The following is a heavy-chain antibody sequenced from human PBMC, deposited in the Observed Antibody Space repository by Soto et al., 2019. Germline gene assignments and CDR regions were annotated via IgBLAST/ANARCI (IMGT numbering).Heavy chain of an antibody. V-gene: IGHV3-23*04. CDR2: MSVSGGTL. Sequence: EVQLVDSGGGLVQPGGSLRLSCAASVFICSNYVMLWVRQAPGRGLEWVSSMSVSGGTLYYADSVKGRFTISRDNSKNTLYLQMNSLRAEDTAIYYCAKRPRALLTFDYWGQGTLVTVSS. CDR1: VFICSNYV. D-gene: IGHD1-26*01. CDR3: AKRPRALLTFDY. J-gene: IGHJ4*02.